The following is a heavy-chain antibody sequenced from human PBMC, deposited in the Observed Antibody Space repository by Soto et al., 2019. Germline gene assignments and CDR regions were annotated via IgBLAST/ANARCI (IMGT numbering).Heavy chain of an antibody. CDR1: GYTFTGYY. V-gene: IGHV1-2*02. CDR3: ARSEPLQLCHDY. J-gene: IGHJ4*02. Sequence: ASVKVPCKASGYTFTGYYMHWVRQAPGQGLEWMGWINPNSGGTNYAQKFQGRVTMTRDTSISTAYMELSRLRSDDTAVYYCARSEPLQLCHDYWGQGTLVTVSS. CDR2: INPNSGGT. D-gene: IGHD5-18*01.